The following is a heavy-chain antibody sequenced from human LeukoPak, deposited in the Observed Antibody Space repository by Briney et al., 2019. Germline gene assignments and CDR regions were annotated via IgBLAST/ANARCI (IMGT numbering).Heavy chain of an antibody. Sequence: ASVKVSCKVSGYTLTELSMHWVRQAPGKGLEWMGGFDPEDGETIYAQKSQGRVTMTEDTSTDTAYMELSSVRSEDTAVYYCATGPNYDFWSGYYPLDYWGQGTLVTVSS. CDR2: FDPEDGET. D-gene: IGHD3-3*01. CDR1: GYTLTELS. CDR3: ATGPNYDFWSGYYPLDY. V-gene: IGHV1-24*01. J-gene: IGHJ4*02.